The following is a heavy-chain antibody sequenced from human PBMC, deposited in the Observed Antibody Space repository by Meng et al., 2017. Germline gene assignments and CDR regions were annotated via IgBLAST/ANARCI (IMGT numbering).Heavy chain of an antibody. CDR2: INTYNGKT. Sequence: QGQLWQSGAEVTKPAASVKVSCDASAYTLSSDGFSWVRQAPGQGLEWLGWINTYNGKTDYAHKFQDRVTLTTDTFTNTAYMELRSLRSDDTAVYYCATRGNPYLNCWGQGTLVTVSS. CDR3: ATRGNPYLNC. V-gene: IGHV1-18*01. CDR1: AYTLSSDG. J-gene: IGHJ4*02.